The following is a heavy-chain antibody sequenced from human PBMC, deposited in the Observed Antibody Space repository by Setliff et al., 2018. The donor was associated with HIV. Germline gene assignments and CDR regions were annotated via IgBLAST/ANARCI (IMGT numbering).Heavy chain of an antibody. J-gene: IGHJ4*02. Sequence: ASVKVSCKASGGTFSSYPISWVRQAPGQGLEWMGGIIPIFGTTHYAQKFQGRVTVTADESTSTAYMQLSSLRSDDTAVYYCARDLIWGFDYWGQGTPVTVSS. CDR2: IIPIFGTT. D-gene: IGHD3-16*01. CDR1: GGTFSSYP. CDR3: ARDLIWGFDY. V-gene: IGHV1-69*13.